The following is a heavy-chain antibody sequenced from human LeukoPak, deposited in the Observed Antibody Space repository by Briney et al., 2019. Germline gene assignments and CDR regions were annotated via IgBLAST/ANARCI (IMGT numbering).Heavy chain of an antibody. Sequence: ASVKVSCKASGYTFTSYYMHWVRQAPGQGLEWMGVINPSGGGTNYAHKFQGRVTMTRDTSTSTVYMELSSLRPEDTAVYYCASRLHYCDSSGFPRNDAFDIWGQGTMVTVSS. CDR2: INPSGGGT. CDR1: GYTFTSYY. V-gene: IGHV1-46*01. D-gene: IGHD3-22*01. J-gene: IGHJ3*02. CDR3: ASRLHYCDSSGFPRNDAFDI.